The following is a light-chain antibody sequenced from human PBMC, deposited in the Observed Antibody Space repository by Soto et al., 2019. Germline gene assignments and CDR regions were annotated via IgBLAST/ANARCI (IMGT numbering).Light chain of an antibody. CDR2: GAS. J-gene: IGKJ4*01. Sequence: EIVLTQSPGTLSLSPGESATLSCRASQSVRSSYVAWYQQKPGQAPRLLIYGASSRATGIPDRFSGSGSGTDFTLTISRLEPEDFAVYYCQQYCSAPLTFGGGTKVEIK. V-gene: IGKV3-20*01. CDR3: QQYCSAPLT. CDR1: QSVRSSY.